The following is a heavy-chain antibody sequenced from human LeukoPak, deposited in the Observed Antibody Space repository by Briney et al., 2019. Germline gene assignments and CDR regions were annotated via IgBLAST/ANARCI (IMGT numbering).Heavy chain of an antibody. D-gene: IGHD1-14*01. V-gene: IGHV3-74*01. CDR2: INSDGSNT. J-gene: IGHJ3*02. Sequence: GGSLRLSCAASGFTFSSYWMHWVRQAPGKGLVWVSRINSDGSNTIYADSVKGRFTISRDNAKNTVYLQMNSLRAEDTAVYNCARETADDAFYIWGQGTMVTVSS. CDR1: GFTFSSYW. CDR3: ARETADDAFYI.